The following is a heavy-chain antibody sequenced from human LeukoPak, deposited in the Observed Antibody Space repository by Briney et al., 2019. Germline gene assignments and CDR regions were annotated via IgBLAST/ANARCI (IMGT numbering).Heavy chain of an antibody. V-gene: IGHV4-39*01. CDR2: IYYSGSA. J-gene: IGHJ4*02. CDR1: GGSISNSSYY. Sequence: PSETLSLTCIVSGGSISNSSYYWGWIRQPPGTGLEWIGSIYYSGSAYYNPSLKSRVTISVATSKNQFSLKLTSVTAADTAVYYCARHWVVTPNYWGQGTLVTVSS. D-gene: IGHD4-23*01. CDR3: ARHWVVTPNY.